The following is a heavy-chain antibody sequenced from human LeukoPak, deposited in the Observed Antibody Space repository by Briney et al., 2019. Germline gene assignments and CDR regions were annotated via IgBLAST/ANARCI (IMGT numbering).Heavy chain of an antibody. J-gene: IGHJ3*02. D-gene: IGHD4/OR15-4a*01. CDR2: MNPNSGNT. Sequence: ASVKVPCKASGYTFTSYDINWVRQATGQGLEWMGWMNPNSGNTGYAQKFQGRVTMTRNTSISTAYIELSSLRSEDTAVYYCARGRPTPVLSDIWGQGTMVTVSS. CDR1: GYTFTSYD. CDR3: ARGRPTPVLSDI. V-gene: IGHV1-8*01.